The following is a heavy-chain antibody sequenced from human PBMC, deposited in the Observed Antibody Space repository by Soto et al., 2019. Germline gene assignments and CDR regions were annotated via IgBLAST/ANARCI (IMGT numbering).Heavy chain of an antibody. CDR3: ARGGILDYYGSGRRPDFDY. CDR2: INHSGST. D-gene: IGHD3-10*01. CDR1: GGSFSGYY. Sequence: PSETLSLTCAVYGGSFSGYYWSWIRQPPGKGLEWIGEINHSGSTNYNPSLKSRVTISVDTSKNQFSLKLSSVTAADTAVYYCARGGILDYYGSGRRPDFDYCGQGTLVTVSS. J-gene: IGHJ4*02. V-gene: IGHV4-34*01.